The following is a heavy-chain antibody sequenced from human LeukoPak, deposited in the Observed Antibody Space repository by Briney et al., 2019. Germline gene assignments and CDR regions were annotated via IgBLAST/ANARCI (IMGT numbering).Heavy chain of an antibody. D-gene: IGHD3-9*01. CDR1: GYTFTSYD. CDR3: ATDLPYYDILTGLVN. CDR2: MNPNSGNT. J-gene: IGHJ4*02. V-gene: IGHV1-8*01. Sequence: ASVKVSCKASGYTFTSYDINWVRQATGQGLEWMGWMNPNSGNTGYAQKFQGRVTMTRNTSISTAYMELSSLRSEDTAVYYCATDLPYYDILTGLVNWGQGTLVTVSS.